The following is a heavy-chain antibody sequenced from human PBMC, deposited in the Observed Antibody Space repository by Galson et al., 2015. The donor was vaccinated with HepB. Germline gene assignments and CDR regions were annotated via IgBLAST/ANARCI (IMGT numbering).Heavy chain of an antibody. J-gene: IGHJ4*02. V-gene: IGHV3-30*03. CDR2: TSDDGNIQ. CDR1: GFTFSRYG. D-gene: IGHD3-22*01. CDR3: AISLHYYDSNGYDPYYFDH. Sequence: SLRLSCAASGFTFSRYGMHWFRPAQGQGLEWVAVTSDDGNIQYYADSVKGRFTISRENSKNTLYLQMTSLRAEDTALYYCAISLHYYDSNGYDPYYFDHWGQGTLVTVSS.